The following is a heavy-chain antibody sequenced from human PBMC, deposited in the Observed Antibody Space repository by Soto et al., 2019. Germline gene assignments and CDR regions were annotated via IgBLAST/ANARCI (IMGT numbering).Heavy chain of an antibody. Sequence: PVGSLRLSCAASGFTFSDYWMSWVRQAPGKGLEWVANIKQDGSEKDYVDSLKGRITISRDNGKNSLSLQMNSLRAEDTAVYYCARVERWNSHFDHCGQRTLVTVSS. CDR1: GFTFSDYW. V-gene: IGHV3-7*04. D-gene: IGHD1-7*01. J-gene: IGHJ4*02. CDR2: IKQDGSEK. CDR3: ARVERWNSHFDH.